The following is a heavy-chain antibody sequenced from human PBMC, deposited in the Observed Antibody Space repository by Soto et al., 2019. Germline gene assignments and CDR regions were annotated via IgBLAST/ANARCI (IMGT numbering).Heavy chain of an antibody. D-gene: IGHD3-9*01. CDR3: AKGAWYYDLLTGYGYFDY. J-gene: IGHJ4*02. Sequence: EVQLLESGGGLVQPGGSLRLSCAASGFTFSSYAMSWVRQAPGKGLEWISGISGSGVSTYYADSVKGRFTISRDNSKNTLYLQMHSLRAEDTAVYYCAKGAWYYDLLTGYGYFDYWGQGTLVTVSS. V-gene: IGHV3-23*01. CDR2: ISGSGVST. CDR1: GFTFSSYA.